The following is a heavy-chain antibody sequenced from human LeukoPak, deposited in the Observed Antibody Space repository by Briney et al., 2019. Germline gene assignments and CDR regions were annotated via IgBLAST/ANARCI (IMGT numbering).Heavy chain of an antibody. CDR3: AREGSIRAFDI. Sequence: SETLSLTCTVSGASMSSFYWSWIRQSPGKGLEWIGYIYSSGSTNYNPSLKSRVTMSVDTSKNQFSLKLSSVTAADTAVYYCAREGSIRAFDIWGQGTMVTVSS. V-gene: IGHV4-59*12. CDR1: GASMSSFY. CDR2: IYSSGST. J-gene: IGHJ3*02.